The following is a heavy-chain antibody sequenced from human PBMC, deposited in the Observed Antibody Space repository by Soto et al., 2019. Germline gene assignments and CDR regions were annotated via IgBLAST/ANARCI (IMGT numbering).Heavy chain of an antibody. CDR3: VRDGSGELHIDY. CDR2: ITSDGRST. D-gene: IGHD3-16*01. Sequence: EVQLVESGGGLAQPGGSLRLSCAASGFTFGTYWMHWVRQAPGKGLVWVSRITSDGRSTGYTDSVKGRFAISRDNAKNTLYLQMSSLRVEDTAVYYCVRDGSGELHIDYWGRGTLVTVSS. V-gene: IGHV3-74*01. J-gene: IGHJ4*02. CDR1: GFTFGTYW.